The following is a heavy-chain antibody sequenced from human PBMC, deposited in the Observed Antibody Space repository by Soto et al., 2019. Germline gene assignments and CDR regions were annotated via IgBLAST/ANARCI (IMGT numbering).Heavy chain of an antibody. CDR1: GGSISSGGYY. CDR2: IYYSGST. V-gene: IGHV4-31*03. D-gene: IGHD2-15*01. CDR3: ATSYCSGGSCYTLYFDY. J-gene: IGHJ4*02. Sequence: LSLTCTVSGGSISSGGYYWSWIRQHPGKGLEWIGYIYYSGSTYYNPSLKSRVTISVDTSKNQFSLKLSSVTAADTAVYYCATSYCSGGSCYTLYFDYWGQGTLVTVSS.